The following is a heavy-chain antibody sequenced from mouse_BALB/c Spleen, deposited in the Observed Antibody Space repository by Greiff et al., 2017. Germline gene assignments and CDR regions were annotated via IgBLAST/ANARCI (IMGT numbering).Heavy chain of an antibody. CDR1: GFTFSSYT. CDR2: ISSGGSYT. J-gene: IGHJ2*01. D-gene: IGHD2-10*01. CDR3: TRDPYYGNLGYYFDY. Sequence: EVHLVESGGGLVKPGGSLKLSCAASGFTFSSYTMSWVRQTPEKRLEWVATISSGGSYTYYPDSVKGRFTISRDNAKNTLYLQMSSLKSEDTAMYYCTRDPYYGNLGYYFDYWGQGTTFTVSS. V-gene: IGHV5-6-4*01.